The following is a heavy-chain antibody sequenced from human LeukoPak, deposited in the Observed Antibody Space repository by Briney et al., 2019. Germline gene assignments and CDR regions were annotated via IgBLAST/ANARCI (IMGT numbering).Heavy chain of an antibody. Sequence: GGSLRLSCAASGFTFSSYEMNWVRQAPGKGLEWVSYISSSGSTQYYADSVKGRFTISRDNAKNSLYLQMNSLRAEDTAVYYCARVGAHSQYYFDYWGQGTLVTVSS. J-gene: IGHJ4*02. V-gene: IGHV3-48*03. CDR2: ISSSGSTQ. CDR3: ARVGAHSQYYFDY. D-gene: IGHD2-15*01. CDR1: GFTFSSYE.